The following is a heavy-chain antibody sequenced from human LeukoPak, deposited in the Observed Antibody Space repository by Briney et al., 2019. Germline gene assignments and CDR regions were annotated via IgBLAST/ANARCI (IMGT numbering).Heavy chain of an antibody. Sequence: GGSLRLSCAASGLSVSDNYMSWVRQAPGKGLEWVSYILNSGTTTYYADSVKGRFTISRDNAKNSLYLQMNSLRAEDTGVYYYARDPHDYWGQGILVTVSS. V-gene: IGHV3-11*04. CDR3: ARDPHDY. J-gene: IGHJ4*02. CDR2: ILNSGTTT. CDR1: GLSVSDNY.